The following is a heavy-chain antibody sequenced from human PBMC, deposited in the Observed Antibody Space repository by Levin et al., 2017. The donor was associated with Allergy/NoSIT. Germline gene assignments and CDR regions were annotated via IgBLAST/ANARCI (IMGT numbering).Heavy chain of an antibody. Sequence: AASVKVSCKASGGTFSSYAISWVRQAPGQGLEWMGRIIPILGIANYAQKFQGRVTITADKSTSTAYMELSSLRSEDTAVYYCARSFSSSGDDYWGQGTLVTVSS. CDR1: GGTFSSYA. V-gene: IGHV1-69*04. CDR2: IIPILGIA. CDR3: ARSFSSSGDDY. J-gene: IGHJ4*02. D-gene: IGHD6-6*01.